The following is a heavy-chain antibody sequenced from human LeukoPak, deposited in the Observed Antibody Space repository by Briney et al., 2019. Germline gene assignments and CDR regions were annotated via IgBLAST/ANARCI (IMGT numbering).Heavy chain of an antibody. V-gene: IGHV4-4*07. Sequence: SETLSLTCTGSGGSISGYYWSWLRQPAGKGLEWIGRIYTSGSTNYNPSLKSRVTMSVDTSKNQFSLKLSSVTAAATAVYYCARGYSSSWQTWWFDPWGQGTLVTVSS. J-gene: IGHJ5*02. CDR1: GGSISGYY. D-gene: IGHD6-13*01. CDR3: ARGYSSSWQTWWFDP. CDR2: IYTSGST.